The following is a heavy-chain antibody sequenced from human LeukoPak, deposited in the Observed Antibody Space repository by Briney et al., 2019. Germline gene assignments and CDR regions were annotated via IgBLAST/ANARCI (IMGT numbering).Heavy chain of an antibody. CDR3: AKGALRFLEWLALGMDV. J-gene: IGHJ6*02. CDR2: ISGSGGST. D-gene: IGHD3-3*01. V-gene: IGHV3-23*01. CDR1: GFTFSSYA. Sequence: HAGGSLRLSCAASGFTFSSYAMSWVRQAPGKGLEWVSAISGSGGSTYYADSVKGRFTISGDNSKNTLYLQMNSLRAEDTAVYYCAKGALRFLEWLALGMDVWGQGTTVTVSS.